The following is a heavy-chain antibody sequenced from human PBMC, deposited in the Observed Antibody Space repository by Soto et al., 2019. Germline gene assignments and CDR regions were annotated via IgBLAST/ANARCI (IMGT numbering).Heavy chain of an antibody. Sequence: ASVKVSCKASGGTFSSCAISWVRQAPGQGLEWMGRINPSGGSTNYAQKFQGRVTMTRDTSTSTVYMELSSLRSEDTAVYYCARDRGQQLVLFYYWGQGTLVTVSS. CDR3: ARDRGQQLVLFYY. CDR2: INPSGGST. V-gene: IGHV1-46*01. CDR1: GGTFSSCA. D-gene: IGHD6-13*01. J-gene: IGHJ4*02.